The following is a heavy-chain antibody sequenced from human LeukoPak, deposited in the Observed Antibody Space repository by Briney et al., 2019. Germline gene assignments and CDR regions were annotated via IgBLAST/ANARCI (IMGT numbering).Heavy chain of an antibody. Sequence: RGESLKISCKGSGYTFTNYWIGWVRQLPGKGLEWMGIIYPSDSETRYSPSFQGQVTISVDKSISTAYLQWSSLKASDTAMYYCGRKISGSYYGLDYWGQGTLVTVSS. CDR1: GYTFTNYW. CDR2: IYPSDSET. V-gene: IGHV5-51*01. CDR3: GRKISGSYYGLDY. D-gene: IGHD1-26*01. J-gene: IGHJ4*02.